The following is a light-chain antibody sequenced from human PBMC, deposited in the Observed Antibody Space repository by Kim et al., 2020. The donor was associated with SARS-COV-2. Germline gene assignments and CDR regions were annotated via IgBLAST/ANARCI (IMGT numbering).Light chain of an antibody. CDR3: LLYYGGARV. CDR2: STS. CDR1: TGAVTSGYS. V-gene: IGLV7-43*01. J-gene: IGLJ3*02. Sequence: QAVVTQEPSLTVSPGGTVTLTCASSTGAVTSGYSPNWFQQKPGQAPRALIYSTSYKHSWTPARFSGSLLGGKAALTLSGVQPEDEADYYCLLYYGGARVFGGGTQLTVL.